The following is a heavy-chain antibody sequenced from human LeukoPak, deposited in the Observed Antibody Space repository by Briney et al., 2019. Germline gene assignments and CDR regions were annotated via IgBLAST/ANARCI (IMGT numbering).Heavy chain of an antibody. J-gene: IGHJ4*02. CDR2: IYPGDSDT. CDR1: GYSFTTYW. CDR3: ARPGYCSTSCFDLFFDY. Sequence: GESLKISCKGSGYSFTTYWIGWVRQMPGKGLEWMGIIYPGDSDTRYSPSFQGQVTISADKSISTAYLQWSSLKASDTAMYYCARPGYCSTSCFDLFFDYWGQGTLVTVSS. V-gene: IGHV5-51*01. D-gene: IGHD2-2*01.